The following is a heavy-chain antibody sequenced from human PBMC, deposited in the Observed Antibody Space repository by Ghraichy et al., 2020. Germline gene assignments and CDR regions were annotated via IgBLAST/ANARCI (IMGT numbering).Heavy chain of an antibody. D-gene: IGHD3-22*01. Sequence: LSLTCAASGFTFSSYWMHWVRQAPGKGLVWVSRINSDGSSTSYADSVKGRFTISRDNAKNTLYLQMNSLRAEDTAVYYCAKVGGYYDSSGYYWYFDLWGRGTLVTVSS. CDR1: GFTFSSYW. J-gene: IGHJ2*01. V-gene: IGHV3-74*01. CDR2: INSDGSST. CDR3: AKVGGYYDSSGYYWYFDL.